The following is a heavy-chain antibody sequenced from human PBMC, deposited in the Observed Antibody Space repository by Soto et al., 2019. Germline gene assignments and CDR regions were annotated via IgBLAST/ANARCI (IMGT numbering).Heavy chain of an antibody. Sequence: GASVKVSCKASGYTFTSQNMHWVRQAPGQGLEWMGVINPSVASTTYAQKFQGRVTMTRDTSTSTVYMEVSSLRSEGTAVYYCARDPGIAGAPWGYWGQETLVTVSS. V-gene: IGHV1-46*01. D-gene: IGHD6-19*01. CDR2: INPSVAST. CDR1: GYTFTSQN. CDR3: ARDPGIAGAPWGY. J-gene: IGHJ4*02.